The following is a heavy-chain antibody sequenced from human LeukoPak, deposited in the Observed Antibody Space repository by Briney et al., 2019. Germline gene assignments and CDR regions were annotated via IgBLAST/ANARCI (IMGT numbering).Heavy chain of an antibody. J-gene: IGHJ4*02. D-gene: IGHD3-10*01. Sequence: ASETLSLTCTVSGGSISSGGYYWSWIRQHPGKGLEWIGYIYYSGSTYYNPSLKSRVTISVDTSKNQFSLKLSSVTAADTAVYYCARGDVVRGVIIDPNFDYWGQGTLVTVSS. V-gene: IGHV4-31*03. CDR3: ARGDVVRGVIIDPNFDY. CDR1: GGSISSGGYY. CDR2: IYYSGST.